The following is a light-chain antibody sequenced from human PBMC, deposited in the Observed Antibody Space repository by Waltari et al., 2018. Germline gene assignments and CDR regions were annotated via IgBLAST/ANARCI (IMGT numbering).Light chain of an antibody. CDR3: QQYDSYSPLT. V-gene: IGKV1-5*01. CDR1: QNINNW. CDR2: DAS. J-gene: IGKJ4*01. Sequence: DIQMTQSPSTLSASVGDRVTITCRASQNINNWLAWYQQKPGKAPKLPIFDASSLESGVPSRFSGSRSGTEFTLTISSLQPDDFATYYCQQYDSYSPLTFGGGTRVDIK.